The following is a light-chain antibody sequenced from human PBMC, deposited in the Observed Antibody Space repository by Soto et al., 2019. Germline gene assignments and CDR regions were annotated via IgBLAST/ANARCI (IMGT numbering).Light chain of an antibody. CDR3: ETWDSNTHTV. J-gene: IGLJ3*02. Sequence: QPVLTQSSSASASLGSSVKLTCTLSSGHSSYIIAWHQQQPGKAPRYLMKLEGSGSYNKGSAVPDRFSGSSSGADRYLTISNLQFEDEADYYCETWDSNTHTVFGGGTKLTVL. CDR1: SGHSSYI. V-gene: IGLV4-60*02. CDR2: LEGSGSY.